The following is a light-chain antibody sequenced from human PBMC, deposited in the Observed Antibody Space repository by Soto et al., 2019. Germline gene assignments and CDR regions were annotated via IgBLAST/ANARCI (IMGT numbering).Light chain of an antibody. CDR2: TNN. J-gene: IGLJ2*01. Sequence: QSVLTQPPSASGAPGQRVTISCSGSSFNIGSNYVHWYQQLPGTAPRLLIYTNNQRPSGVPDRFSGSKSGTSASLAISGLRCEDEADYYCSTWDDILSGVVFGGGTKVTVL. CDR3: STWDDILSGVV. CDR1: SFNIGSNY. V-gene: IGLV1-47*01.